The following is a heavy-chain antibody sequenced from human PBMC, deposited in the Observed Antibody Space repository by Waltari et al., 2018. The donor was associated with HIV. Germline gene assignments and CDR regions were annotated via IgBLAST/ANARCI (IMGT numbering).Heavy chain of an antibody. CDR3: ARGGGLNLDY. Sequence: EVQLVESGGGLVQPGGSLRLSCAASGFTFSRFWNSWVPQAPGKGLEWVANIKQDGSEKYYVDSVKGRFTISRDIAKNSLYLQMNSLRAEDTAVYHCARGGGLNLDYWGQGTLVTVSS. CDR1: GFTFSRFW. CDR2: IKQDGSEK. J-gene: IGHJ4*02. D-gene: IGHD3-16*01. V-gene: IGHV3-7*01.